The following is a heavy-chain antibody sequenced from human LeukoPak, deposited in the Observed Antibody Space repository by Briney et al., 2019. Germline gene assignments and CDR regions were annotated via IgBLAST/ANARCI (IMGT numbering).Heavy chain of an antibody. J-gene: IGHJ4*02. CDR3: ARVDLRAAYFDY. D-gene: IGHD2-15*01. CDR2: IYTSGST. CDR1: GGSISSYY. V-gene: IGHV4-4*07. Sequence: PSETLSLTCTVSGGSISSYYWSWIRQPAGKGLEWIGRIYTSGSTGYNPSLKSRVTMTVDTSKNQFSLKLSSVTAADTAVYYCARVDLRAAYFDYWGQGTLVTVSS.